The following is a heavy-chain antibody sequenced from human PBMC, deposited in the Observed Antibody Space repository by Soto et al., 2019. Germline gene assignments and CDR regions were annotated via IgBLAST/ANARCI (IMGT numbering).Heavy chain of an antibody. CDR3: ARETKYCSGGSCYSGPGDY. V-gene: IGHV1-69*02. CDR2: IIPILGIA. CDR1: GGTFSSYT. J-gene: IGHJ4*02. D-gene: IGHD2-15*01. Sequence: ASVKVSCKASGGTFSSYTISWVRQAPGQGLEWMGRIIPILGIANYAQKFQGRVTITADKSTSTAYMELSSLRSEDTAVYYCARETKYCSGGSCYSGPGDYWGQGTLVTVSS.